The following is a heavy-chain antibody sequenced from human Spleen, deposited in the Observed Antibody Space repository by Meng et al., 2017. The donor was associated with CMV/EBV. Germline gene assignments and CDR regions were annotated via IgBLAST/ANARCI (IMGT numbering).Heavy chain of an antibody. V-gene: IGHV3-30-3*01. CDR2: ISYDGSNK. CDR3: AGDVDTAMVWAY. D-gene: IGHD5-18*01. CDR1: GFTFSSYA. Sequence: QVQVVESGGGVVPPGRSLRLSCAASGFTFSSYAMHWVRQAPGKGLEWVAVISYDGSNKYYADSVKGRFTISRDNSKNTLYLQMNSLRAEDTAVYYCAGDVDTAMVWAYWGQGTLVTVSS. J-gene: IGHJ4*02.